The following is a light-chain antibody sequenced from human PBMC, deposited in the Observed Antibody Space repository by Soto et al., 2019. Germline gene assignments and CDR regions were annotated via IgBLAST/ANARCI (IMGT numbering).Light chain of an antibody. CDR2: EVS. V-gene: IGLV2-23*02. J-gene: IGLJ1*01. Sequence: QSVLTQPASVSGSPGQSITISCTGTSSDVGSYNLVSWYQQHPGKAPKLMIYEVSKRPSGVANRFSGSKSGNTASLTISGLQVEEEADYYCCSYAGSRFYVLGTGTKVPVL. CDR3: CSYAGSRFYV. CDR1: SSDVGSYNL.